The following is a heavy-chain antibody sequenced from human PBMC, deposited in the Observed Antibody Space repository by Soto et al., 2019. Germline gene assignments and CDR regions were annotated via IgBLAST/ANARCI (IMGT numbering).Heavy chain of an antibody. CDR1: GGTFSTYT. CDR3: ASFRGDGYNYY. V-gene: IGHV1-69*02. D-gene: IGHD5-12*01. CDR2: IIPILGIA. J-gene: IGHJ4*02. Sequence: QVQLVQSGAEVKKPGSSVKVSCKASGGTFSTYTVSWVRQAPGQGHEWMGRIIPILGIANYAQKFQGRVTITADKSTSTAYMEQSSLRSEDTAVYYCASFRGDGYNYYWGQGTLVTVSS.